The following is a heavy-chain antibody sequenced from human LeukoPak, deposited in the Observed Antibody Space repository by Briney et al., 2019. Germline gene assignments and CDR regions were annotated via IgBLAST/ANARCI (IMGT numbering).Heavy chain of an antibody. Sequence: SQTLSLTCTVSGGSISSGDYYWSWIRQPPGKGLEWIGEINHSGSTNYNPSLKSRVTISVDTSKNQFSLKLSSVTAADTAVYYCAREYPAYCGGDCYRGDAFDIWGQGTMVTVSS. CDR1: GGSISSGDYY. CDR3: AREYPAYCGGDCYRGDAFDI. V-gene: IGHV4-30-4*08. J-gene: IGHJ3*02. CDR2: INHSGST. D-gene: IGHD2-21*01.